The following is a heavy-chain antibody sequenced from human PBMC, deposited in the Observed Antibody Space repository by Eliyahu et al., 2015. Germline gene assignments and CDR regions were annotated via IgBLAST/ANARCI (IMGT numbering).Heavy chain of an antibody. V-gene: IGHV3-7*01. J-gene: IGHJ6*02. CDR1: GFSFSIYW. D-gene: IGHD5-12*01. CDR2: IKQDGSEK. CDR3: AREGPEWLRFGFYYYAMDV. Sequence: EVQLVESGGGLVQPGGSLRLSCAASGFSFSIYWMTWVRQAPGKGLEWVANIKQDGSEKYYVDSVKGRFTISRDNAEKSLYLQMNSLRAEDTAVYYCAREGPEWLRFGFYYYAMDVWGQGTTVTVSS.